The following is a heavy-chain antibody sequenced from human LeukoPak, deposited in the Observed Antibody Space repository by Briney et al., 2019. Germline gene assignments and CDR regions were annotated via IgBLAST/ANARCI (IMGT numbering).Heavy chain of an antibody. J-gene: IGHJ4*02. D-gene: IGHD2-15*01. Sequence: GGSLRLSCAASGFTFSSYSMNWVRQAPRQGLKWVSSISSSSSYIYYADSVKGRFTITRDNAKNSLYLQMNSLRAEDTALYYCARVSRDIVVVVPATGYFDYWGQGTLVTVSS. V-gene: IGHV3-21*01. CDR1: GFTFSSYS. CDR2: ISSSSSYI. CDR3: ARVSRDIVVVVPATGYFDY.